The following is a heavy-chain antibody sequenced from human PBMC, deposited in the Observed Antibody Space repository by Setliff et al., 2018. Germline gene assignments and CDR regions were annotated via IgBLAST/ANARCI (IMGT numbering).Heavy chain of an antibody. CDR1: GYTFTRYG. CDR3: ARVNPTMITFWGVIVIWFDP. V-gene: IGHV1-18*01. D-gene: IGHD3-16*02. CDR2: ISAYNGNT. J-gene: IGHJ5*02. Sequence: ASVKVSCKASGYTFTRYGISWVRQAPGQGLEWMGWISAYNGNTNYAQKLQGRVTMTTDTSTSTAYMELRSLRSDDTAVYYCARVNPTMITFWGVIVIWFDPWGQGTLVTVSS.